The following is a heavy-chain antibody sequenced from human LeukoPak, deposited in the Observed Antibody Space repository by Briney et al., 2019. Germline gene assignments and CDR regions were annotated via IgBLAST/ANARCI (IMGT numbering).Heavy chain of an antibody. Sequence: SETLSLTCTVSGGSISSGDYYWSWIRQPPGKGLEWIGFIYYSGSTYHNPSLKSRVTISLDTAKNQFSLTLSSGTAADTAWHYCASDAVKLGDLLYGFDFWGQGTLVTVSS. D-gene: IGHD3-10*01. V-gene: IGHV4-30-4*01. CDR2: IYYSGST. CDR3: ASDAVKLGDLLYGFDF. CDR1: GGSISSGDYY. J-gene: IGHJ4*02.